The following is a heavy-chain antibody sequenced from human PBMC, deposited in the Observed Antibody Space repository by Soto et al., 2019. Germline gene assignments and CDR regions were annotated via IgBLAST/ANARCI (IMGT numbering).Heavy chain of an antibody. J-gene: IGHJ6*04. Sequence: YPVKGSRKASGGTSSSYAISWVRQAPGKGLEWMGGNIPIFGTANYAPKFQGRVTITADESTSRAYHELRCLRSADTAAHYCARYSNPYYYSSFGYCWSRRYHYYYSGMVVSAEAAKVTVAS. CDR3: ARYSNPYYYSSFGYCWSRRYHYYYSGMVV. CDR1: GGTSSSYA. V-gene: IGHV1-69*13. CDR2: NIPIFGTA. D-gene: IGHD3-22*01.